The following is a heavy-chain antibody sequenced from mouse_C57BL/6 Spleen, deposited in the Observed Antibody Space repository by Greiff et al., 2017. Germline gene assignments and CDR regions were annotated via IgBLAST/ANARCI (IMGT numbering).Heavy chain of an antibody. J-gene: IGHJ2*01. CDR3: AIYYSNYLGYFDY. Sequence: QVQLKESGAELARPGASVKMSCKASGYTFTSYTMHWVKQRPGQGLEWIGYINPSSGYTKYNQKFKDKATLTADKSSSTAYMQLSSLTSEDSAVYYCAIYYSNYLGYFDYWGQGTTLTVSS. CDR1: GYTFTSYT. CDR2: INPSSGYT. V-gene: IGHV1-4*01. D-gene: IGHD2-5*01.